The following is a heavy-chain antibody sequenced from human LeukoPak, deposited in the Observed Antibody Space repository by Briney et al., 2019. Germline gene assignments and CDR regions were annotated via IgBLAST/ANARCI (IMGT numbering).Heavy chain of an antibody. CDR1: GFTFSSYG. D-gene: IGHD3-22*01. V-gene: IGHV3-30*02. CDR3: AKDRRYYDSSGYPTDY. Sequence: PGGSLRLSCAASGFTFSSYGMHWVRQAPGKGLEWVAFIRYDGSNKYYADSVKGRFTISRDNSKNTLYLQMNSLRAEDTAVYYCAKDRRYYDSSGYPTDYWGQGTLVTVSS. J-gene: IGHJ4*02. CDR2: IRYDGSNK.